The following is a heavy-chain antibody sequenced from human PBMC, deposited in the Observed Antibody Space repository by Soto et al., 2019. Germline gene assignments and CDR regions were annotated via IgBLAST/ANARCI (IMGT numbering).Heavy chain of an antibody. V-gene: IGHV3-21*01. Sequence: PGGSLRLSCAASGFTFSSYSMNWVRQAPGKGLEWVSSISSSSSYIYYADSVKGRFTISRDNAKNSLYLQMNSLRAEDTAVYYCAREGRWLQPCFDYWGQGXLVTVYS. J-gene: IGHJ4*02. CDR2: ISSSSSYI. CDR3: AREGRWLQPCFDY. D-gene: IGHD5-12*01. CDR1: GFTFSSYS.